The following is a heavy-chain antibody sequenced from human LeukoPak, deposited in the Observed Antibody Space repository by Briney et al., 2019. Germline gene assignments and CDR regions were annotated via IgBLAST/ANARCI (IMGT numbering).Heavy chain of an antibody. CDR2: ISSSGSTR. V-gene: IGHV3-11*01. Sequence: RSGGSLRLSCAASGFTFSDYYMSWIRQAPGKGLEWVSYISSSGSTRYYADSVKGRFTISRDNAKNSKYLQMNSLRAEDTAVYYCAREGGSYSVFDYWGQGTLVTVSS. D-gene: IGHD1-26*01. J-gene: IGHJ4*02. CDR1: GFTFSDYY. CDR3: AREGGSYSVFDY.